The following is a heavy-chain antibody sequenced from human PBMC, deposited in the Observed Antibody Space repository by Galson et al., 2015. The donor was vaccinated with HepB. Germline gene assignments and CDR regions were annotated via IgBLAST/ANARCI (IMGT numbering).Heavy chain of an antibody. J-gene: IGHJ4*02. CDR1: GDPITSNY. Sequence: SENLSLTCTVSGDPITSNYYSWIRQPAGKGLEWIGRLLISGSTDYNPSLKNRVTMSRDTSKNQFSLRITSVTAADTAVYYCARERMGFDYWGLGTLVTVSS. CDR3: ARERMGFDY. D-gene: IGHD1-26*01. V-gene: IGHV4-4*07. CDR2: LLISGST.